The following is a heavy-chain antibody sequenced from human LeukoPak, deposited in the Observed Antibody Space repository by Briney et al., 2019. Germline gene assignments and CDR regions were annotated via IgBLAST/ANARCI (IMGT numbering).Heavy chain of an antibody. V-gene: IGHV1-18*01. D-gene: IGHD3-16*02. CDR2: ISAYNGNT. J-gene: IGHJ4*02. Sequence: GASVKVSCKASGYTFTSYGISWVRQAPGQGLEWMGWISAYNGNTNYAQKLHGRVTMTTDTSTSTVYMELRGLRSDDSAVYDCARVRVWGSYRPRYFDYWGQGTLVTVSS. CDR3: ARVRVWGSYRPRYFDY. CDR1: GYTFTSYG.